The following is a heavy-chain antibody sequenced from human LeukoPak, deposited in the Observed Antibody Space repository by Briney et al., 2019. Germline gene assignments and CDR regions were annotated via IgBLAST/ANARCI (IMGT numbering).Heavy chain of an antibody. J-gene: IGHJ5*02. CDR2: IGGSGVAT. V-gene: IGHV3-48*02. CDR3: ARGGQSADNWFDP. Sequence: PGGSLRLSCAASGFTFNIYGMNWVRQAPGKGLEWVAYIGGSGVATYYTDFVRGRFTISRDNARNSLYLQMNSLRDEDTAIYYCARGGQSADNWFDPWGQGILVTVSS. CDR1: GFTFNIYG. D-gene: IGHD3-3*01.